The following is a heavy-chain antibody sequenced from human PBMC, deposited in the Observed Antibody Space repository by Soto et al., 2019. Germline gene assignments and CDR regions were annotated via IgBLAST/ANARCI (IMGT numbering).Heavy chain of an antibody. D-gene: IGHD5-18*01. J-gene: IGHJ5*02. CDR2: IYYSGTT. Sequence: PSETLSLTCAVSGGSISSGGYSWSWIRQPPGKGLEWIGYIYYSGTTSYSPSLKSRVAISLDTSKNQFSLSLSSVTAADTAVYYCARGRGYSYGLDPWGQGTLVTVSS. CDR3: ARGRGYSYGLDP. V-gene: IGHV4-30-2*05. CDR1: GGSISSGGYS.